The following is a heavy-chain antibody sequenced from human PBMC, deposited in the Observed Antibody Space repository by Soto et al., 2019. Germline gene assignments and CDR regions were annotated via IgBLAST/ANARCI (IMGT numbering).Heavy chain of an antibody. J-gene: IGHJ3*02. CDR1: GFTCIGYS. Sequence: GGSLRLSWAAAGFTCIGYSMNWVRQAPGKGLEWVSSISSSSSYIYYADSVKGRFTISRGNAKNSLYLQMNSLRAEDTAVYYCARTSGDDAFDIWGQGTMVT. V-gene: IGHV3-21*01. CDR3: ARTSGDDAFDI. CDR2: ISSSSSYI. D-gene: IGHD2-15*01.